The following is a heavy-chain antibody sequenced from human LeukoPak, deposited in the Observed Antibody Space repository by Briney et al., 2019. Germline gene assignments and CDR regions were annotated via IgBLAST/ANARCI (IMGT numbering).Heavy chain of an antibody. CDR3: ARGKEGNYGDYFDY. CDR2: IYDSGST. Sequence: SETLSLTCTVSGGSISSHYWSWIRQPPGKGLEWIGYIYDSGSTNYNPSLKSRVTISVDTSKNQFSLKLISVTAADTAVYYCARGKEGNYGDYFDYWGQGTLVTVSS. J-gene: IGHJ4*02. V-gene: IGHV4-59*11. CDR1: GGSISSHY. D-gene: IGHD1-7*01.